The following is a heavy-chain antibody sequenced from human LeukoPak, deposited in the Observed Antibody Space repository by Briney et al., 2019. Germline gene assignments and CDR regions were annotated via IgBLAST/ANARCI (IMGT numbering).Heavy chain of an antibody. V-gene: IGHV4-59*01. CDR3: ALDTSGWSADAFDI. Sequence: PSETLSLTCSLSGRSISTYYCSWIRQPPGKGREWVGYIHFTGSTNYNPSLKSRVTISVATSKNPFTLKLRSVTTAATAVYYCALDTSGWSADAFDIWGQGTTVTVSS. D-gene: IGHD6-19*01. J-gene: IGHJ3*02. CDR1: GRSISTYY. CDR2: IHFTGST.